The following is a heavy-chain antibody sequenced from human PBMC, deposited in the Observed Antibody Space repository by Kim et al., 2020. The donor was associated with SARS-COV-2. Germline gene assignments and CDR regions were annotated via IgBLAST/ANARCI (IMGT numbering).Heavy chain of an antibody. CDR3: TRDRWGIVGAYPDAFDI. CDR1: GFTFGDYA. CDR2: IRSKAYGGTT. V-gene: IGHV3-49*04. J-gene: IGHJ3*02. D-gene: IGHD1-26*01. Sequence: GGSLRLSCTASGFTFGDYAMSWVRQAPGKGLEWVGFIRSKAYGGTTEYAASVKGRFTISRDDSKSIAYLQMNSLKTEDTAVYYCTRDRWGIVGAYPDAFDIWGQGTMVTVSS.